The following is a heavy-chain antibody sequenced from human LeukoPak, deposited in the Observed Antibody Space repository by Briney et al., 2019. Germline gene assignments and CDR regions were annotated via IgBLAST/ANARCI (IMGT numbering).Heavy chain of an antibody. V-gene: IGHV3-7*03. CDR3: ARAGYSSSWYVFDY. CDR2: KKQDGSEK. CDR1: GFTFSSYW. J-gene: IGHJ4*02. D-gene: IGHD6-13*01. Sequence: GGSLRLSCAASGFTFSSYWMSWVRQAPGKGLEWVANKKQDGSEKYYVDSVKGRFTISRDNAKNSLYLQMNSLRAEDTAVYYCARAGYSSSWYVFDYWGQGTLVTVSS.